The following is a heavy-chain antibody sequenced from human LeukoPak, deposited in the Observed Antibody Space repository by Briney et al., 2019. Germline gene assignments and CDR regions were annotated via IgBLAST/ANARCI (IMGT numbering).Heavy chain of an antibody. CDR2: IRVHNGDT. CDR3: ARDRYDVGVAFDF. CDR1: GYMFAVFG. V-gene: IGHV1-18*01. D-gene: IGHD3-9*01. J-gene: IGHJ3*01. Sequence: ASVKVSCKASGYMFAVFGITWVRQAPGQGLEWMGSIRVHNGDTNYAQKFQGRLTMTADTSATTAYMELRSLKSDDTAVYYCARDRYDVGVAFDFWGQGTMVTVSS.